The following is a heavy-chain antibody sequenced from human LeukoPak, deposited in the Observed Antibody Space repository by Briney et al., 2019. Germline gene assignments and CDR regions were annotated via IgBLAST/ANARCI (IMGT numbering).Heavy chain of an antibody. CDR3: GKDISAGGMDV. CDR2: INPDDGST. CDR1: GFTFRKYW. V-gene: IGHV3-74*01. D-gene: IGHD3-10*01. Sequence: GGSLRLSCAASGFTFRKYWLHWVRQAPGKGLVWVSRINPDDGSTSYADSVKGRFTISRDNAKNSLYLQMNSLRAEDTALYYCGKDISAGGMDVWGQGTTVTVSS. J-gene: IGHJ6*02.